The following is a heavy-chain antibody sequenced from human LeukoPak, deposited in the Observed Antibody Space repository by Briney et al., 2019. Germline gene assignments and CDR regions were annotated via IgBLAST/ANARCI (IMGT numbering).Heavy chain of an antibody. V-gene: IGHV5-51*01. CDR3: ARHPRVYFSPNLIDY. J-gene: IGHJ4*02. CDR2: IYPGDSDT. Sequence: GESLKISCKGSGYSFTSYWIGWVRQMPGKGLEWMGIIYPGDSDTRYSPSFQGQVTISADKSISTAYLQWSSLKASDTAMYYCARHPRVYFSPNLIDYWGQGTLVTVSS. CDR1: GYSFTSYW. D-gene: IGHD3-9*01.